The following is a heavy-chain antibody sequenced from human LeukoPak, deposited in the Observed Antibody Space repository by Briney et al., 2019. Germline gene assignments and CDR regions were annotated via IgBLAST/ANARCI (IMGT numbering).Heavy chain of an antibody. Sequence: PGRSLRLSCAASGFTFSSYGTHWVRQAPGKGLEWVAVISYDGSNKYYADSVKGRFTISRDNSKNTLYLQMNSLRAEDTAVYYCAKDPDSSGWYYFDYWGQGTLVTVSS. J-gene: IGHJ4*02. V-gene: IGHV3-30*18. CDR3: AKDPDSSGWYYFDY. D-gene: IGHD6-19*01. CDR1: GFTFSSYG. CDR2: ISYDGSNK.